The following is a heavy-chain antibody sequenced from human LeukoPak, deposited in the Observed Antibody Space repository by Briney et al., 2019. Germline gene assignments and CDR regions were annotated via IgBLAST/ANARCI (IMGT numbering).Heavy chain of an antibody. D-gene: IGHD1-1*01. J-gene: IGHJ3*02. Sequence: SETLSLTCTVSGGSISSYYWSWVRQPAGKGLEWVGRIYRSGSTSYNPSLKSRVTMSVETSKKQFALKQSSVTAADTAVYYCARVGGESGTTLELYAFDIWGQGTMVTVSS. V-gene: IGHV4-4*07. CDR3: ARVGGESGTTLELYAFDI. CDR1: GGSISSYY. CDR2: IYRSGST.